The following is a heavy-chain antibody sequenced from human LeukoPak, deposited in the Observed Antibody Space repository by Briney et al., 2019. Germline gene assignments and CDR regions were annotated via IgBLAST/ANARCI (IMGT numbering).Heavy chain of an antibody. CDR2: ISRSSSYI. J-gene: IGHJ4*02. CDR1: GFTFSSYG. CDR3: ARDTQPRSTTVTASDY. Sequence: GGSLRLSCAASGFTFSSYGMHWVRQAPGKGLEWVSSISRSSSYIYYADSVKGRFTISRDNAKNSLYLQMNSLRAEDTAVYYCARDTQPRSTTVTASDYWGQGTLVTVSS. V-gene: IGHV3-21*01. D-gene: IGHD4-17*01.